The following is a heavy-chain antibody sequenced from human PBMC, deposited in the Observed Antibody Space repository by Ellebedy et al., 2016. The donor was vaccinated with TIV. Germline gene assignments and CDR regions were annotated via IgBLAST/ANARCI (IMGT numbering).Heavy chain of an antibody. V-gene: IGHV3-11*01. D-gene: IGHD3-22*01. CDR3: AREFHYYYDSSGYAGWFDP. J-gene: IGHJ5*02. Sequence: GESLKISXAASGFTFSDYYMSWIRQAPGKGLEWVSYISSSGSTIYYADSVKGRFTISRDNAKNSLYLQMNSLRAEDTAVYYCAREFHYYYDSSGYAGWFDPWGQGTLVTVSS. CDR1: GFTFSDYY. CDR2: ISSSGSTI.